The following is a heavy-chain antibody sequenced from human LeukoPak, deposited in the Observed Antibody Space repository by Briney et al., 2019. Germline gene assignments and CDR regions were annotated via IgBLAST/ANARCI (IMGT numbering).Heavy chain of an antibody. CDR3: ARRMVVYGSGSYYDY. J-gene: IGHJ4*02. CDR2: IYYSGSI. D-gene: IGHD3-10*01. V-gene: IGHV4-59*08. CDR1: GGSISSYY. Sequence: SETLSLTCTVSGGSISSYYWSWIRQPPGKGLEWIGYIYYSGSINYNPSLKSRVTISVDTSKNQFSLKLSSVTAADTAVYYCARRMVVYGSGSYYDYWGQGTLVTVSS.